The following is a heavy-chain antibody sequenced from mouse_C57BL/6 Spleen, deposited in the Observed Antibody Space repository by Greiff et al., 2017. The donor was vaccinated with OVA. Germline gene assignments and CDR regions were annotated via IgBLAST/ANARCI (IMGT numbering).Heavy chain of an antibody. CDR2: IWGVGST. J-gene: IGHJ3*01. Sequence: QVQLKQSGPGLVAPSQSLSITCTVSGFSLTSYGVDWVRQSPGKGLEWLGVIWGVGSTNYNSALKSRLSISKDNSKSQVFLKMNSLQTDDTAMYYCASNYPNWDKFAYWGQGTLVTVSA. V-gene: IGHV2-6*01. CDR1: GFSLTSYG. CDR3: ASNYPNWDKFAY. D-gene: IGHD4-1*01.